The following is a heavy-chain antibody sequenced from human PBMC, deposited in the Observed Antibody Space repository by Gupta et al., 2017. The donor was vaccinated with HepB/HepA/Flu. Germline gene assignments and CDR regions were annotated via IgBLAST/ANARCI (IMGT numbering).Heavy chain of an antibody. CDR2: ISSSSSTI. J-gene: IGHJ6*03. Sequence: VQLVESGGGLVQPGGSLRLSCAASGFTFSSYSMNWVRQAPGKGLEWVSYISSSSSTIYYADSVKGRFTISRDNAKNSLYLQMNSLRDEDTAVYYCARDLSGSYYYYYYYMDVWGKGTTVTVSS. V-gene: IGHV3-48*02. CDR1: GFTFSSYS. CDR3: ARDLSGSYYYYYYYMDV. D-gene: IGHD1-26*01.